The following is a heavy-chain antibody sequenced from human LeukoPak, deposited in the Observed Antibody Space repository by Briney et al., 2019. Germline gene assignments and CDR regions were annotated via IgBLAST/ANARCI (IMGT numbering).Heavy chain of an antibody. Sequence: SVKVSCKASGGTFSNYAISWVRQAPGQGLEWMGGIVPIFGTANYAQKFQGRVTITADESTSTAYMELSSLRSEDTAVYYCARGDSAYDLFGHIDYWGQGTLVTVSS. D-gene: IGHD5-12*01. J-gene: IGHJ4*02. CDR1: GGTFSNYA. CDR2: IVPIFGTA. V-gene: IGHV1-69*13. CDR3: ARGDSAYDLFGHIDY.